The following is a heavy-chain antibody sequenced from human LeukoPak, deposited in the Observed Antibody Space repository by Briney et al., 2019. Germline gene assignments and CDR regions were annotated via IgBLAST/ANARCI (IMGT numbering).Heavy chain of an antibody. CDR2: ISAYNGNT. V-gene: IGHV1-18*04. CDR1: GYTFTSCG. D-gene: IGHD3-10*01. Sequence: ASVKVSCKASGYTFTSCGISWVRQAPGQGLEWMGWISAYNGNTNYAQKLQGRVTMTTDTSTSTAYMELRSLRSDDTAVYYCARVPMVRGVIIPNWFDPWGQGTLVTVSS. CDR3: ARVPMVRGVIIPNWFDP. J-gene: IGHJ5*02.